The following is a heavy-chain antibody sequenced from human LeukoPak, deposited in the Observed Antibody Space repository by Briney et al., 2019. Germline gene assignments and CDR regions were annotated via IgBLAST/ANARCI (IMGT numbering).Heavy chain of an antibody. CDR1: GYTFTGYH. J-gene: IGHJ4*02. CDR3: ARSQGEWDY. V-gene: IGHV1-2*06. D-gene: IGHD2-8*01. CDR2: INPNSGDT. Sequence: ASVKVSRKTSGYTFTGYHVHWVRQAPGQGLEWMGRINPNSGDTNYAQNFQGRVIMTRDTSISTAYMELSSLRSDDTAVYYCARSQGEWDYWGQGTLVTVSS.